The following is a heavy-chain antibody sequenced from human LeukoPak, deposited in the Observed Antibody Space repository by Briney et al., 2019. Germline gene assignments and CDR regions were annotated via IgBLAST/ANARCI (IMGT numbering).Heavy chain of an antibody. J-gene: IGHJ5*02. CDR2: ISYDGSNK. V-gene: IGHV3-30*04. CDR3: ARSRFGYQLLSTLFDP. CDR1: GFTFSSYA. D-gene: IGHD2-2*01. Sequence: PGGSLRLSCAASGFTFSSYAMHWVRQAPGKGLEWVVVISYDGSNKYYADSVKGRFTISRDNSKNTLYLQMNSLRAEDTAVYYCARSRFGYQLLSTLFDPWGQGTLVTVSS.